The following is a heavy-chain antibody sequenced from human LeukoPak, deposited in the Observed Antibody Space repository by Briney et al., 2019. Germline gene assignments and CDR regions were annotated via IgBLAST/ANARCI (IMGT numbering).Heavy chain of an antibody. J-gene: IGHJ4*02. D-gene: IGHD4-17*01. CDR2: VSSGVGST. CDR3: VRGSYGAYDY. Sequence: GGSLRLSCAASGFIFSSYAMTWVRQAPGKGLEWVSSVSSGVGSTYYADSVKGRFTISRDNAKYSLYLQMNSLRAEDTAVYYCVRGSYGAYDYWGQGSLVTVSS. CDR1: GFIFSSYA. V-gene: IGHV3-23*01.